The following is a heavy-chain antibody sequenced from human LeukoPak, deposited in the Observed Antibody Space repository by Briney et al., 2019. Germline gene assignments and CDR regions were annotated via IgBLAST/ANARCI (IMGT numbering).Heavy chain of an antibody. CDR1: GYTFTGYY. V-gene: IGHV1-2*02. D-gene: IGHD3-3*01. Sequence: AASVKVSCKASGYTFTGYYMHWVRQAPGQGLEWMGWINPNSGGTNYAQKFQGRVTMTRDTSISTAYMELSRLRSDDTAVYYCARVLRYDFWSAYYFDYWGQGTLVTVSS. CDR3: ARVLRYDFWSAYYFDY. J-gene: IGHJ4*02. CDR2: INPNSGGT.